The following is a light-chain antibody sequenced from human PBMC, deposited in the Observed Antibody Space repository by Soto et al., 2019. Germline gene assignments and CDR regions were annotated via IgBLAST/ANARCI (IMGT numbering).Light chain of an antibody. CDR1: QSVSSN. Sequence: EIVMTQSTATLSVSPGERATLSCRASQSVSSNLAWYQQKPGQAPRLLIYGASTKATGIPARFSGSGSGTGSTLTISSLQFEDFAVSYCQQYHRWSPRLTFGVGTKVDIK. V-gene: IGKV3-15*01. CDR3: QQYHRWSPRLT. J-gene: IGKJ4*01. CDR2: GAS.